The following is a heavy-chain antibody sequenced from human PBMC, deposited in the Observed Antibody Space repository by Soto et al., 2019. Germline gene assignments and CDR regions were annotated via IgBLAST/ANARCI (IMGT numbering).Heavy chain of an antibody. D-gene: IGHD2-2*01. CDR2: MNPNSGNT. Sequence: ASVKVSCKASGYTFTSYDSNWVRQATGQGLEWMGWMNPNSGNTGYAQKFQGRVTMTRNTSISTAYMELSSLRSEDPAGYYCARGXXLVQXXXNVDYYXXXMAVXGNGTTVTVPS. V-gene: IGHV1-8*01. CDR3: ARGXXLVQXXXNVDYYXXXMAV. J-gene: IGHJ6*03. CDR1: GYTFTSYD.